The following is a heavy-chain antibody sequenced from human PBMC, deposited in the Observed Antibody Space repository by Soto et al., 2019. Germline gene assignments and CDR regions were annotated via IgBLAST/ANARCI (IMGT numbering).Heavy chain of an antibody. Sequence: QVQLVQSGAELRKPGSSLRVSCKASGGTFSDYAFSWVRQAPGQGLEWMVGIVPRFGSPNYAQKFGGRVTITSDTSYRTVYMALSSLRFVDTAVYFCARDRIQLRMGKYSFNGMDVWGQGTTIIVSS. CDR3: ARDRIQLRMGKYSFNGMDV. V-gene: IGHV1-69*06. D-gene: IGHD3-16*01. J-gene: IGHJ6*02. CDR1: GGTFSDYA. CDR2: IVPRFGSP.